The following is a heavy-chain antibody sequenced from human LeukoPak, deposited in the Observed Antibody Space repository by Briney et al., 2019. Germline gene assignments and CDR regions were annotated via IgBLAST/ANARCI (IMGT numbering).Heavy chain of an antibody. CDR3: TKHPNGDYVGAFDP. CDR2: ISSSGAYI. D-gene: IGHD4-17*01. V-gene: IGHV3-21*04. J-gene: IGHJ5*02. CDR1: GLTFSSYS. Sequence: AGSLRLSCAASGLTFSSYSMNWVRQAPGKGLQWISSISSSGAYIFYADSVQGRFTISRDTSQNTLYLQMNSLRAEDTAVYYCTKHPNGDYVGAFDPWGQGTLVTASS.